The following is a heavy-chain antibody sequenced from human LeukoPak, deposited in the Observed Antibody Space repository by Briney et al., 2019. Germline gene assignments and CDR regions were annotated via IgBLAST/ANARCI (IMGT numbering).Heavy chain of an antibody. CDR2: IKQDGSEK. CDR1: GFTFSSYW. Sequence: GGSLRLSCVASGFTFSSYWMSWVRQAPGKGREWVANIKQDGSEKYYVDSVKGRFTISRDNAKNSLYLQMNSLRAEDTAVYYCARVAGYASIAVAVLDYWGQGTLVTVSS. CDR3: ARVAGYASIAVAVLDY. J-gene: IGHJ4*02. D-gene: IGHD6-19*01. V-gene: IGHV3-7*01.